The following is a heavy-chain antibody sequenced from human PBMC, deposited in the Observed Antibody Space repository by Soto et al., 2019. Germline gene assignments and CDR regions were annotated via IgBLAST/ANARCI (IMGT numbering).Heavy chain of an antibody. CDR1: GGTFSSYA. V-gene: IGHV1-69*13. CDR2: IIPIFGTA. J-gene: IGHJ6*02. Sequence: SVKVSCKASGGTFSSYAISWVRQAPGQGLEWMGGIIPIFGTANYAQKFQGRVTITADESTSTAYMELSSLRSEDTAVYYCARCLLPVYYDSSGYPRTLYYYYGMDVWGQGTTVTVSS. CDR3: ARCLLPVYYDSSGYPRTLYYYYGMDV. D-gene: IGHD3-22*01.